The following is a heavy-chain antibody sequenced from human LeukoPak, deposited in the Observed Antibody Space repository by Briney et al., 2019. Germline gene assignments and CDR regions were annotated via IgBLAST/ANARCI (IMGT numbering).Heavy chain of an antibody. D-gene: IGHD4-11*01. Sequence: GGSLRLSCAASGSTFSSYGMHWVRQAPGKGLVWVSRINSDGSSTSYADSVKGRFTISRDNAKNTLYLQMNSLRAEDTAVYYCARDMTTVTIGGFYYYYGMDVWGQGTTVTVSS. CDR1: GSTFSSYG. CDR3: ARDMTTVTIGGFYYYYGMDV. V-gene: IGHV3-74*01. CDR2: INSDGSST. J-gene: IGHJ6*02.